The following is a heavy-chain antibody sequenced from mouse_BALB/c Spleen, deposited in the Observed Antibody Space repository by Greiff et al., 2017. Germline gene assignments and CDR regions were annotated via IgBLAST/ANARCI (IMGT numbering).Heavy chain of an antibody. CDR3: AREDYYGYVYFDY. D-gene: IGHD1-2*01. V-gene: IGHV3-6*02. Sequence: EVQLQESGPGLVKPSQSLSLTCSVTGYSITSGYYWNWIRQFPGNKLEWMGYISYDGSNNYNPSLKNRISITRDTSKNQFFLKLNSVTTEDTATYYCAREDYYGYVYFDYWGQGTTLTVSS. CDR2: ISYDGSN. J-gene: IGHJ2*01. CDR1: GYSITSGYY.